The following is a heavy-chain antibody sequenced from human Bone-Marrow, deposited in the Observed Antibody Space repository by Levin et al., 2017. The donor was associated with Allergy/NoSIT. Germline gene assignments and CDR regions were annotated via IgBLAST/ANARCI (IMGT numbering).Heavy chain of an antibody. CDR3: ARAKKWFGELLK. J-gene: IGHJ4*02. D-gene: IGHD3-10*01. CDR1: GASISSGDYY. Sequence: SETLSLTCTVSGASISSGDYYWSWIRQPPGTGLEWIGYIYYTGSTYYNPSLKSRVTISMDTSKNQFSLKLNSVTAADTAVYYCARAKKWFGELLKWGQGTLVTVSS. CDR2: IYYTGST. V-gene: IGHV4-30-4*01.